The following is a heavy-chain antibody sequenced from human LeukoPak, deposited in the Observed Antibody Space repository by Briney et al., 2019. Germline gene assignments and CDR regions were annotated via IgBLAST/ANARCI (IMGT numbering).Heavy chain of an antibody. CDR1: GFSFSSYA. CDR2: ISGSGGST. D-gene: IGHD3-10*01. Sequence: GGSLRLSCAASGFSFSSYAMSWVRQAPGRGLEWVSVISGSGGSTYYADSVKGRFTISRDNSKNTLYLQMNSLRAEDTAVYYCAKSMVRGVIIGFDYWGQGTLVTVSS. V-gene: IGHV3-23*01. CDR3: AKSMVRGVIIGFDY. J-gene: IGHJ4*02.